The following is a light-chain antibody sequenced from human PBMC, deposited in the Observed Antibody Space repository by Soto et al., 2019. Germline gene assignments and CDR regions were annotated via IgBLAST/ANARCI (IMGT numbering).Light chain of an antibody. CDR3: YSYAGSYEV. CDR1: SSDVGGYNY. CDR2: DVS. Sequence: QSALTQPRSVSGSPGQSVTISCTGTSSDVGGYNYVSWYQQHPGKAPKLMIYDVSTRPSGVPDRVSGSKSGNTASLTISGLQAEDEADYYCYSYAGSYEVFGGGTKLTVL. J-gene: IGLJ2*01. V-gene: IGLV2-11*01.